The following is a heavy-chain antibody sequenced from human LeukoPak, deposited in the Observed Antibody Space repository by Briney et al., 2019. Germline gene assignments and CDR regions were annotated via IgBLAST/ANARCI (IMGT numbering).Heavy chain of an antibody. D-gene: IGHD6-19*01. CDR3: AADLPGIAVAGNAFDI. CDR1: GYTFTSYY. CDR2: INPSGGST. J-gene: IGHJ3*02. V-gene: IGHV1-46*01. Sequence: ASVKVSCKASGYTFTSYYMHWVRQAPGQGLEWMGIINPSGGSTSYAQKFQGRVTMTRDTSTSTVYMELSSLRSEDTAVYYCAADLPGIAVAGNAFDIWGQGTMVTVSS.